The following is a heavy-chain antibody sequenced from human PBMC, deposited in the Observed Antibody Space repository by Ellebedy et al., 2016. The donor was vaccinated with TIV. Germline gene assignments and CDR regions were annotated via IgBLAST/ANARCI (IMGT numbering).Heavy chain of an antibody. V-gene: IGHV4-59*01. J-gene: IGHJ2*01. CDR3: ARETRPVPVTRWDPWYFDL. CDR1: DGSISSYY. D-gene: IGHD5-24*01. Sequence: SETLSLXXTVSDGSISSYYWSWIRQSPGKGLEWMGYVYDSGSTNYNPSLKSRVTISVDTSKNQFSLKLSSVTAADTAVYYCARETRPVPVTRWDPWYFDLWGRGTLVTVSS. CDR2: VYDSGST.